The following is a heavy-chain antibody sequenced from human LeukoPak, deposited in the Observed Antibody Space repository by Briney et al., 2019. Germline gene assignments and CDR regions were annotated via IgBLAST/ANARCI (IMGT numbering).Heavy chain of an antibody. CDR2: IYYSGDP. D-gene: IGHD1-1*01. J-gene: IGHJ4*02. Sequence: PSETLSLTCTVSGDSISSSTYYWDWIRQSPGKGLEWIGSIYYSGDPSYNPSLKNRVTISVDTAKNQFSLRRTSVTATDTAIYCCARQSWVGSRGGRNEDTYYFDCWGQGTLVTVSS. CDR3: ARQSWVGSRGGRNEDTYYFDC. CDR1: GDSISSSTYY. V-gene: IGHV4-39*01.